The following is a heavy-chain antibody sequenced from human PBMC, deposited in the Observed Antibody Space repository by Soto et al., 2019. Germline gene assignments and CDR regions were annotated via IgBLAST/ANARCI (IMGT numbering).Heavy chain of an antibody. CDR3: ASYGNDSFIDYYYGMDV. V-gene: IGHV1-46*03. J-gene: IGHJ6*02. D-gene: IGHD3-10*01. CDR2: INPSGGST. CDR1: GSTFTSYY. Sequence: ASVTVSCKASGSTFTSYYMHWVRQAPGQGLEWMGIINPSGGSTSYAQKFQGRVTMTRDTSTSTVYMELSSLRSEDTAVYYCASYGNDSFIDYYYGMDVWGQGTTVTVSS.